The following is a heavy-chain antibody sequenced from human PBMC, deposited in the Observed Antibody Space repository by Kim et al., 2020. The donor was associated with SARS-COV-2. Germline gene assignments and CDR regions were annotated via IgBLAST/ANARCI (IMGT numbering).Heavy chain of an antibody. D-gene: IGHD2-2*03. J-gene: IGHJ3*02. V-gene: IGHV1-2*02. Sequence: THYAQKFQGRVTMTRDTSISTAYMELSRLRSDDTAVYYCASSGYSDAFDIWGQGTMVTVSS. CDR2: T. CDR3: ASSGYSDAFDI.